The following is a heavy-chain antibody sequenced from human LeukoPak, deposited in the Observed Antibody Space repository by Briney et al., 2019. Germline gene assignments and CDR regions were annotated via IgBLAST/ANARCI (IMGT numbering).Heavy chain of an antibody. CDR3: TRGSSGRRDN. V-gene: IGHV1-8*01. CDR1: GYTFTSCD. CDR2: MNPNSGNT. D-gene: IGHD6-19*01. J-gene: IGHJ4*02. Sequence: GASVKVSCKASGYTFTSCDINWVRQATCQGLEWMGWMNPNSGNTGYGQSFQGRITMTRDISIGTAYMELSNLTSEDTAIYYCTRGSSGRRDNWGQGTLVTVSA.